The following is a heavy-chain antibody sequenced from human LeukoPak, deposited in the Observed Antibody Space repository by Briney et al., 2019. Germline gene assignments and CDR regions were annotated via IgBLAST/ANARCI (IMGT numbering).Heavy chain of an antibody. CDR3: ARDPAGGVTPS. V-gene: IGHV3-23*01. Sequence: GGSLRLSCAASGFTFSSYAMTWVRQAPGKGLEWVSAISGSGGSTYYADSVKGRFTISRDNSKNTLYLQMNSLRAEDTAVYYCARDPAGGVTPSWGQGTLVTVSS. CDR2: ISGSGGST. CDR1: GFTFSSYA. D-gene: IGHD3-16*01. J-gene: IGHJ4*02.